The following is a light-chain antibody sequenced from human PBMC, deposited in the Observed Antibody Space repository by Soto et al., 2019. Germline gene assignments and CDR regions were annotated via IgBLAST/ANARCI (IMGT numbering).Light chain of an antibody. CDR2: DTS. J-gene: IGKJ4*01. CDR3: QQRSNWPLT. V-gene: IGKV3-11*01. Sequence: VLTQSPATLSLSPGERATLSCRASQSVGSSLAWYQQKPGQAPRLLIYDTSNRATGIPARFSGSGSGTDFTLTISYLEPEDFAVYYCQQRSNWPLTFGGGTRWIS. CDR1: QSVGSS.